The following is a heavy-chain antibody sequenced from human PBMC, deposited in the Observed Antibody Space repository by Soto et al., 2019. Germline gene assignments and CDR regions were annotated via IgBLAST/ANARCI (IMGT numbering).Heavy chain of an antibody. CDR2: ISYDGSNK. CDR1: GFTFSSYA. V-gene: IGHV3-30-3*01. CDR3: ARDPHSGGYSSGWTFDY. D-gene: IGHD6-19*01. Sequence: GGSLRLSCAASGFTFSSYAMHWVRQAPGKGLEWVAVISYDGSNKYYADSVKGRFTISRDNSKNTLYLQMNSLRAEDTAVYYCARDPHSGGYSSGWTFDYWGQGTLVTVS. J-gene: IGHJ4*02.